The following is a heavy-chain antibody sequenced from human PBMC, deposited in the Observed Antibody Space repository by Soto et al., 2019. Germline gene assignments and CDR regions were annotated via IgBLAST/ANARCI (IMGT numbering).Heavy chain of an antibody. Sequence: GGSLRLSCAASGFTFRSYGMHWVRQAPGKGLEWVAVISYDGSNKYYADSVKGRFTIYRDNSKTTLYLQMNSLRAEDTAVYYCARGGELRYFDYMGAFDIWGQGTMVKVS. CDR1: GFTFRSYG. D-gene: IGHD3-9*01. J-gene: IGHJ3*02. V-gene: IGHV3-30*03. CDR2: ISYDGSNK. CDR3: ARGGELRYFDYMGAFDI.